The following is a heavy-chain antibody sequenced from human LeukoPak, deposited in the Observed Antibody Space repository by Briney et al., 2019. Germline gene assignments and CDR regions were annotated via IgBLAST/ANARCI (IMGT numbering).Heavy chain of an antibody. D-gene: IGHD3-10*01. CDR1: GGSISSTNYY. CDR2: ISYSGST. Sequence: SETLSLTCTVSGGSISSTNYYWGWIRQPPGKGLEWIGSISYSGSTYYNPSLKSRVTTSVDTSKNQFSLKLSSVTAADTAVYYCARATMVRGVRPYWFDYWGQGTLVTVSS. J-gene: IGHJ4*02. CDR3: ARATMVRGVRPYWFDY. V-gene: IGHV4-39*07.